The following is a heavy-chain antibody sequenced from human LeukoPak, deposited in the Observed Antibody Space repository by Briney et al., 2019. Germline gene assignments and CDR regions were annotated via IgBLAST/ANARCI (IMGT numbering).Heavy chain of an antibody. CDR1: GYTFTSYG. V-gene: IGHV1-18*01. J-gene: IGHJ4*02. CDR2: ISAYNGNT. D-gene: IGHD3-10*01. CDR3: ARDSWEYGSGSYPSDY. Sequence: ASVKVSCKASGYTFTSYGISWVRQAPGQGLEWMGWISAYNGNTNYAQKLQGRVTMTTDTSTSTAYMELRSLRSDDTAVYYCARDSWEYGSGSYPSDYWGQGTLVTVSS.